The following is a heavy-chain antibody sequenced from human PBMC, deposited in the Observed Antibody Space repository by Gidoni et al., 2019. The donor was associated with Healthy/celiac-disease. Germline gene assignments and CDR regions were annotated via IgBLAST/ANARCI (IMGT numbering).Heavy chain of an antibody. CDR1: GYTFTSYY. Sequence: QVQLVQSGAEVKKPGASVKVSCKASGYTFTSYYMHWVRQAPGQGLEWMGIINPSGGSTSYAQKFQGRVTMTRDTSTSTVYMELSSLRSEDTAVYYCALAVAKRNWFDPWGQGTLVTVSS. CDR2: INPSGGST. J-gene: IGHJ5*02. CDR3: ALAVAKRNWFDP. V-gene: IGHV1-46*01. D-gene: IGHD6-19*01.